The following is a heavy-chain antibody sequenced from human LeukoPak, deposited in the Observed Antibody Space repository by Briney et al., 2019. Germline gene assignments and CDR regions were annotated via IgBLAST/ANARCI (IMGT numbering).Heavy chain of an antibody. CDR1: GGSFSGYY. CDR2: INHSGST. CDR3: ARLVVAATAIHYFDY. Sequence: SETLSLTCAVYGGSFSGYYWSWIRQPPGKGLEWIGEINHSGSTNYNPSLKSRVTISVDTTKNQFSLKLSSVTAADTAVYYCARLVVAATAIHYFDYWGQGTLVTVSS. V-gene: IGHV4-34*01. D-gene: IGHD2-15*01. J-gene: IGHJ4*02.